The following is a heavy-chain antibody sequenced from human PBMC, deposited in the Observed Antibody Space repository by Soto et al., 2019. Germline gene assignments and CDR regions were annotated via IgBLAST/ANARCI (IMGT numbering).Heavy chain of an antibody. J-gene: IGHJ4*02. Sequence: QVQLVESGGGVVQPGRSLRLSCAASGFTFSTYGVHWVRQAPGKGLEWVAVIWYDGSNKYYADSVKGRFIISRDNSKNTLYLQMNSLRAEDTAVYYCATDPIGAAAALWGQGTLVTVSS. V-gene: IGHV3-33*01. CDR2: IWYDGSNK. CDR1: GFTFSTYG. D-gene: IGHD6-13*01. CDR3: ATDPIGAAAAL.